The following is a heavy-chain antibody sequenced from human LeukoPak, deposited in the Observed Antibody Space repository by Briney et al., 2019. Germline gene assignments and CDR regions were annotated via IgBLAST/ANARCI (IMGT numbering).Heavy chain of an antibody. CDR1: GGSISSYY. CDR2: IYSSGNT. CDR3: ARHRTGEGWYFDL. D-gene: IGHD7-27*01. V-gene: IGHV4-59*08. Sequence: SETLSLTCTVSGGSISSYYWSWIRQPPGKGLEWIGYIYSSGNTNYNPSLKSRVTISVDTSKNQFSLKLSSVTAADTAVYYCARHRTGEGWYFDLWGRGTLVTVSS. J-gene: IGHJ2*01.